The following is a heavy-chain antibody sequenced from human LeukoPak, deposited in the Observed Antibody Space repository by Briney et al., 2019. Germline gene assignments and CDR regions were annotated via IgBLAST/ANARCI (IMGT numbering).Heavy chain of an antibody. CDR2: ISPDDSNT. D-gene: IGHD2-15*01. J-gene: IGHJ5*02. CDR3: ARRVTDGGVVAWFDP. Sequence: GESLKISCQASGYTFNIFWICWVRQTPGKGLEWMGVISPDDSNTRYSPSFQGQVTISADKSISTAYLQWSSLKASDTAMYYCARRVTDGGVVAWFDPWGQGTLVTVSS. CDR1: GYTFNIFW. V-gene: IGHV5-51*01.